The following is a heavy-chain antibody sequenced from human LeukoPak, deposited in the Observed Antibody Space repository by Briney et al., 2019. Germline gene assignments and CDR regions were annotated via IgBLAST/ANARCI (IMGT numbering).Heavy chain of an antibody. CDR3: ARSGRGAAGTRYISDF. CDR2: VFSSGTT. Sequence: SETLSLTCTVSGDSISGYYWSWIRQPPGKGLEWIGYVFSSGTTNYNPSLKGRVTLLIDTSKNQFSLELSSVTAADTAVYYCARSGRGAAGTRYISDFWGQGTLVTVSS. D-gene: IGHD6-13*01. CDR1: GDSISGYY. V-gene: IGHV4-59*01. J-gene: IGHJ4*02.